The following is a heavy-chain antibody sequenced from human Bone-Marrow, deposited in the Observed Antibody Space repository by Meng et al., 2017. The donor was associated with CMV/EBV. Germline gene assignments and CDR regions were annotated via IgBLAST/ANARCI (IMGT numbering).Heavy chain of an antibody. V-gene: IGHV1-18*01. CDR3: ARDIVLVPAAHFSYYYYYGMDV. Sequence: ASVKVSCKASGYTFTSYGISWVRQAPGQGLEWMGWISAYNGNTNYAQKLQGRVTMTTDTSTSTAYMELRSLRSDDTAVYYCARDIVLVPAAHFSYYYYYGMDVWGQGTTVTVSS. CDR2: ISAYNGNT. J-gene: IGHJ6*02. CDR1: GYTFTSYG. D-gene: IGHD2-2*01.